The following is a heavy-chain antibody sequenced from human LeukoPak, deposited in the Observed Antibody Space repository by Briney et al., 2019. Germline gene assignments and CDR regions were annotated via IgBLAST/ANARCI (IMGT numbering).Heavy chain of an antibody. CDR2: ISAHNGNT. V-gene: IGHV1-18*01. D-gene: IGHD3-10*01. CDR3: ARGSGGDYYYYYGMDV. CDR1: GYTFTSYG. Sequence: GASVKVSCKASGYTFTSYGISWVRQAPGQGLEWMGWISAHNGNTNYAQKLQGRVTMTTDTSTSTAYMELRSLRSDDTAVYYCARGSGGDYYYYYGMDVWGQGTTVTVSS. J-gene: IGHJ6*02.